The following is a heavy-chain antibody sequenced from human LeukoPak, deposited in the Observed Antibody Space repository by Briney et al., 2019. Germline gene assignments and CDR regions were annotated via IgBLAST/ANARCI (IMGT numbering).Heavy chain of an antibody. J-gene: IGHJ6*03. V-gene: IGHV4-59*12. D-gene: IGHD3-3*01. CDR3: ASGEGSGYYYYYMDV. Sequence: PSETLSLTCTVSGGSISSYYWSWIRQPPGKGLEWIGYIYNSDYTYYNPSLKSRIIISVDRSRNQFSLKLSSVTAADTAVYYCASGEGSGYYYYYMDVWGKGTTVTVSS. CDR2: IYNSDYT. CDR1: GGSISSYY.